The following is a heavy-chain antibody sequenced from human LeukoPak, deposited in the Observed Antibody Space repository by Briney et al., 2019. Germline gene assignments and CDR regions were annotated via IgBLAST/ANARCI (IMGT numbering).Heavy chain of an antibody. CDR2: IYTRGST. D-gene: IGHD1-1*01. V-gene: IGHV4-4*09. Sequence: SETLSLTCTVSGDSINSHYWSWIRQPPGKGLEWIGFIYTRGSTNYNPSPKSRVTMSGDTSKNQVSLTLNSVTAADTAVYYCAGHCIETTKTYSYWFDPWGQRTLVTVSS. CDR3: AGHCIETTKTYSYWFDP. J-gene: IGHJ5*02. CDR1: GDSINSHY.